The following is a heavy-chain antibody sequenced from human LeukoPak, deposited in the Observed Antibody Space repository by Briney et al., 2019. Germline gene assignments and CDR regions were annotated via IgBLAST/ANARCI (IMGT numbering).Heavy chain of an antibody. CDR3: AKGPLLGSGYHPDY. V-gene: IGHV3-23*01. CDR1: GFTFSSAA. J-gene: IGHJ4*02. Sequence: PGGSLRLSCAASGFTFSSAAMTWVRQAPGEGLEWVSTITGSDDRTYCVDSVKGRFTISRDYSKNTLHLQMNSLRVEDTAIYYCAKGPLLGSGYHPDYWGQGTLVTVSS. D-gene: IGHD3-22*01. CDR2: ITGSDDRT.